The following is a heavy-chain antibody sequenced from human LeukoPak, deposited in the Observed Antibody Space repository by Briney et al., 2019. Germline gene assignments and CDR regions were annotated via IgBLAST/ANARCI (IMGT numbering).Heavy chain of an antibody. CDR1: GFTFSSYA. J-gene: IGHJ4*02. CDR3: ARTAYYGSGSPCDY. V-gene: IGHV3-21*01. CDR2: ISAGGGNT. Sequence: GGSLRLSCAASGFTFSSYAMTWVRHSSGKGLDWVSAISAGGGNTYYADSVKGRFTISRDNAKNSLYLQMNSLRAEDTAVYYCARTAYYGSGSPCDYWGQGTLVTVSS. D-gene: IGHD3-10*01.